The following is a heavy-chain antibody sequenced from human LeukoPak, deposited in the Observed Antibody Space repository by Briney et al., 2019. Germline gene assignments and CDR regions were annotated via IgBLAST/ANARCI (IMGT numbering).Heavy chain of an antibody. CDR1: GFTFSSYA. CDR2: ISGSGGST. Sequence: GGSLRRSCAASGFTFSSYAVSWVRQAPGKGLEWVSSISGSGGSTYSADSVKGRFTISRDNSKNTLYLQMNSLRAEDTALYYCAKDRSCTNDICHGDFDYWGQGTLVTVSS. CDR3: AKDRSCTNDICHGDFDY. J-gene: IGHJ4*02. V-gene: IGHV3-23*01. D-gene: IGHD2-8*01.